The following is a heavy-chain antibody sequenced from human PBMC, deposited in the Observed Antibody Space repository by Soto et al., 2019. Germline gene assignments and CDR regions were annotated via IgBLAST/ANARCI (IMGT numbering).Heavy chain of an antibody. CDR1: GYTFTGYY. Sequence: ASVKVSCKASGYTFTGYYMHWVRQAPGQGLEWMGWINPNSGGTNYAQKFQGRVTMTRDTSISTAYMELSRLRSDDTAVYYCARGRGRIAAAGTSPRYYYGMDVWGQGTTVTVS. D-gene: IGHD6-13*01. CDR2: INPNSGGT. V-gene: IGHV1-2*02. CDR3: ARGRGRIAAAGTSPRYYYGMDV. J-gene: IGHJ6*02.